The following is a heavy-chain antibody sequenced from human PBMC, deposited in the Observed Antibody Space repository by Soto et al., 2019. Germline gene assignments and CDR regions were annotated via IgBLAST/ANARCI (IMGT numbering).Heavy chain of an antibody. J-gene: IGHJ5*02. V-gene: IGHV1-18*01. CDR2: INSYNGNT. CDR3: ARVLPPFDP. Sequence: QVRLVQSGAEVKKPGASVKVSCKASGYTFTSYGISWVRQATGQGLEWMGWINSYNGNTNYAQKLQGRVTMTTDTSTSTAYIELRSLRSDDTAVYSCARVLPPFDPWGKETLIKVS. CDR1: GYTFTSYG.